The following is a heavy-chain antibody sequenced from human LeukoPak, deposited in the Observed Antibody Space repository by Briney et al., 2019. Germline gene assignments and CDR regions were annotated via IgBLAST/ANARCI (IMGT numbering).Heavy chain of an antibody. D-gene: IGHD3-10*01. V-gene: IGHV3-7*01. J-gene: IGHJ4*02. CDR1: GFTFSSYW. CDR2: IKQDGSEK. Sequence: GGSLRLSCAASGFTFSSYWMSWVRQAPGKGLEWVANIKQDGSEKYYVDSVKGRFTISRDNAKNSLYLQMNSLRAEDTAVYYCAKDLRLWFGELSGFDYWGQGTLVTVSS. CDR3: AKDLRLWFGELSGFDY.